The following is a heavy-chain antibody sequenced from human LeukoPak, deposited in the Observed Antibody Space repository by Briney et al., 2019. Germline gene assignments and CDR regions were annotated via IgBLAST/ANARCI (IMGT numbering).Heavy chain of an antibody. CDR3: ARDNSVEDTAWWFDP. CDR2: INPNSGST. Sequence: ASVKFSCKASGYTFTGYDMHWVRQAPGQGLEWMGWINPNSGSTNYAQKFQGRVTMTRDMSTSTDYMELSSLRSEDTAVYYCARDNSVEDTAWWFDPWGQGTLVTVSS. CDR1: GYTFTGYD. V-gene: IGHV1-2*02. D-gene: IGHD4-23*01. J-gene: IGHJ5*02.